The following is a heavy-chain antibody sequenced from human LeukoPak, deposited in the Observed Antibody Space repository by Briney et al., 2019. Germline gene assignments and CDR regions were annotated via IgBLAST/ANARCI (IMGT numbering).Heavy chain of an antibody. CDR2: INPNSGGT. CDR3: ATPERGYSGYDFGS. Sequence: GASVKVSCKASGYTFTNNGISWVRQAPGQGLEWMGWINPNSGGTNYAQKFQGRVTMTRDTSISTAYMELSRLRSDDTAVYYCATPERGYSGYDFGSWGQGTLVTVSS. V-gene: IGHV1-2*02. CDR1: GYTFTNNG. D-gene: IGHD5-12*01. J-gene: IGHJ4*02.